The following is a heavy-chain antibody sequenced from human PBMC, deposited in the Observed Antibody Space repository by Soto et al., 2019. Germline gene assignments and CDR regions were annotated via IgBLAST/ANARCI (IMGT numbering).Heavy chain of an antibody. J-gene: IGHJ6*02. D-gene: IGHD3-10*01. CDR1: GYTFTSYY. CDR3: ARDFSRGSGSPIYYYYGMDV. CDR2: INPSGGST. V-gene: IGHV1-46*01. Sequence: QVQLVQSGAEVKKPGASVKVSCKASGYTFTSYYMHWVRQAPGQGLEWMGIINPSGGSTSYAQKFQGRVTMTRDTSTSTVYMELSSLRSEDTAVYYCARDFSRGSGSPIYYYYGMDVWGQGTTVTVSS.